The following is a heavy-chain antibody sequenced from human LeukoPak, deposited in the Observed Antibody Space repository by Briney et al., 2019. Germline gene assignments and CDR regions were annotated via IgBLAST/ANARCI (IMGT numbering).Heavy chain of an antibody. CDR2: INPNSGGT. CDR3: ATTRRYYYDSSGPDAFDL. CDR1: GYTFTGYY. J-gene: IGHJ3*01. V-gene: IGHV1-2*02. D-gene: IGHD3-22*01. Sequence: ASVKVSCKASGYTFTGYYIHWVRQAPGQGLEWMGWINPNSGGTNYAQNFQGSITMTRDTSISTAYMEQNRLRSDDTAVYYCATTRRYYYDSSGPDAFDLWGQGTMVTVPS.